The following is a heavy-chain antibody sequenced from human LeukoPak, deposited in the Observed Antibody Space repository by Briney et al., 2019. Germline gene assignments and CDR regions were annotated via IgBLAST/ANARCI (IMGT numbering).Heavy chain of an antibody. V-gene: IGHV3-33*01. D-gene: IGHD1-14*01. CDR1: GFTFSSYG. Sequence: GRSLRLSCAASGFTFSSYGMHWVRQAPGKGLEWVAVIWYDGSNKYYADSVKGRFTISRDNSKNTLYLQMNSLRAEDTAVYYSARDHRTRQPGDYWGQGTLVTVSS. CDR2: IWYDGSNK. J-gene: IGHJ4*02. CDR3: ARDHRTRQPGDY.